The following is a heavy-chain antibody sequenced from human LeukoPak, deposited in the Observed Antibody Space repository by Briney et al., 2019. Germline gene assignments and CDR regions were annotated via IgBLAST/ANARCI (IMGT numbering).Heavy chain of an antibody. D-gene: IGHD3-10*01. CDR2: ISSSSSTI. CDR1: GFTFSSYS. CDR3: AGDRITMVRGVYWYFDL. V-gene: IGHV3-48*04. J-gene: IGHJ2*01. Sequence: GGSLRLSCAASGFTFSSYSMNWVRQAPGKGLEWVSYISSSSSTIYYADSVKGRFTISRDNAKNSLYLQMNSLRAEDTAVYYCAGDRITMVRGVYWYFDLWGRGTLVTVSS.